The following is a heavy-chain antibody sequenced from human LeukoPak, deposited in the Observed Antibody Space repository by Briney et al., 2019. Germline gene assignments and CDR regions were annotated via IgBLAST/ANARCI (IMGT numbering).Heavy chain of an antibody. V-gene: IGHV3-7*01. CDR3: ARIPSLSWQQPFDY. Sequence: GGSLRLSCAASGFTFSSYWMSWVRQAPGKGLEWVANIKQDGSEKYYVDSVKGRFTISRDNAKNSLYLQMNSLRAEDTAVYYCARIPSLSWQQPFDYWDQGTLVTVSS. CDR2: IKQDGSEK. D-gene: IGHD6-13*01. J-gene: IGHJ4*02. CDR1: GFTFSSYW.